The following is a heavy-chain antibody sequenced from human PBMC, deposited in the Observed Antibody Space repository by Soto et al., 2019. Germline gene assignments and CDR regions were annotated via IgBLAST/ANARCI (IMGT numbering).Heavy chain of an antibody. J-gene: IGHJ6*02. Sequence: GGSLRLSCAASGFTFSTYSMNWVRQAPGKGLEWVSSISSSSSYIYYADSVKGRFTISRDNAKNSLYLQMNSLRAEDTALYFCARYVISGYYSPYYYYGLDVWGQGTTVTVSS. CDR1: GFTFSTYS. V-gene: IGHV3-21*04. CDR3: ARYVISGYYSPYYYYGLDV. CDR2: ISSSSSYI. D-gene: IGHD3-22*01.